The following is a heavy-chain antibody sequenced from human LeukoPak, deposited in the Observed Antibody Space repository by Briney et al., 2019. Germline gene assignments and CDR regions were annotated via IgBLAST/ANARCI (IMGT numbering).Heavy chain of an antibody. V-gene: IGHV4-59*01. CDR1: GGSISSYY. J-gene: IGHJ4*02. D-gene: IGHD6-13*01. CDR2: IYYSGST. Sequence: PSETLSLTCTVSGGSISSYYWSWIRQPPGKGLEWIGYIYYSGSTNYNPSLKSRVTISVDTSKNQFSLKLSSVTAADTAVYYCARTYSSSWYGYFDYWGQGTLVTVSS. CDR3: ARTYSSSWYGYFDY.